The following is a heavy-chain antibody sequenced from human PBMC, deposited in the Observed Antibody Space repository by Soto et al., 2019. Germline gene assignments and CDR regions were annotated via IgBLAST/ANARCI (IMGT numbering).Heavy chain of an antibody. CDR1: GDYIRGYY. Sequence: SETLSLTCTVSGDYIRGYYWSWIRQPPGKGLEWIGYIYYSGDTNYNPSLKSRVTISVDTSRNQFSLKLSSVTAADTAVYYCARVRETVRGVIATFDYWGQGTLVTVSS. CDR3: ARVRETVRGVIATFDY. J-gene: IGHJ4*02. D-gene: IGHD3-10*01. CDR2: IYYSGDT. V-gene: IGHV4-59*01.